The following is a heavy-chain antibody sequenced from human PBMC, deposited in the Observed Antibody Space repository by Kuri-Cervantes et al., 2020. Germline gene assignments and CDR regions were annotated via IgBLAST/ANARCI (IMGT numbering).Heavy chain of an antibody. J-gene: IGHJ4*02. CDR1: GYSISSGYF. V-gene: IGHV4-38-2*02. Sequence: SETLSLTCTVSGYSISSGYFWAWIRQPPGKGLEWLGSTSHRWNTYYNPSLRGRVTLSLDTSNNQFSLRLSSVTAADTAVYYCARVTVTTIASFDYWGQGTLVTVSS. CDR3: ARVTVTTIASFDY. D-gene: IGHD4-17*01. CDR2: TSHRWNT.